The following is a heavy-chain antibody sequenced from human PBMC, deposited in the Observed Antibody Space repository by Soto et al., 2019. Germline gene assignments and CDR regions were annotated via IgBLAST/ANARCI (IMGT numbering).Heavy chain of an antibody. J-gene: IGHJ5*02. CDR2: ISYDGSNK. CDR3: AKGDWFDP. Sequence: QVQLVESGGGVVQPGRSLRLSCAASGFTFSNYGMHWVRQAPGKGLEWVAVISYDGSNKYYADSVKGRCSISRDNSKNTLYLQMNSLRAEDTAVYYCAKGDWFDPWGQGTLVTVSS. CDR1: GFTFSNYG. V-gene: IGHV3-30*18.